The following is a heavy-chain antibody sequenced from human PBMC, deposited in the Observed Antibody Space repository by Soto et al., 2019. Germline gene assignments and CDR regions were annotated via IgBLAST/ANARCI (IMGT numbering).Heavy chain of an antibody. Sequence: ASVKVSSKASVYTFTSYEITWLRQATGQGLECMGWMYPNSGNTGFAQKFQGRVNMTTDTSTSTAYMELRSLRSDDTAVYYCARGGLGAMLDAFDIWGQGTMVTVSS. CDR3: ARGGLGAMLDAFDI. CDR2: MYPNSGNT. CDR1: VYTFTSYE. D-gene: IGHD2-2*01. J-gene: IGHJ3*02. V-gene: IGHV1-8*01.